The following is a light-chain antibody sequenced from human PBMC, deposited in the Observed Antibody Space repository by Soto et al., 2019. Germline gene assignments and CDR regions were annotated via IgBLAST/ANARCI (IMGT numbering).Light chain of an antibody. J-gene: IGKJ1*01. V-gene: IGKV1-5*03. Sequence: DIQMTQSPSTLSASVGDRVTITCRTSQTIDSWLAWYQQRPGKPPNLLIYKASTLASGVPSRFSGSGSGTEFTLTINSLQPDDLATYYCQQFNTSPWTFGQGTKVDIK. CDR1: QTIDSW. CDR2: KAS. CDR3: QQFNTSPWT.